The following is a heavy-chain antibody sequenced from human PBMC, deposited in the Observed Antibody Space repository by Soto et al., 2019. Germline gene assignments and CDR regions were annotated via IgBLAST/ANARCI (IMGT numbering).Heavy chain of an antibody. J-gene: IGHJ4*02. CDR3: AGDLPQVDY. Sequence: QIQLVQSGAEVKKPGASVKVSCKASGYTFSSYHITWVRQAPGQGLEWMGWISAYNGNTNYAQNLQGRVTMTTDPSTSTAYMELRGLRSDDTAVYYCAGDLPQVDYWGQGTLVTVSS. CDR1: GYTFSSYH. V-gene: IGHV1-18*01. CDR2: ISAYNGNT.